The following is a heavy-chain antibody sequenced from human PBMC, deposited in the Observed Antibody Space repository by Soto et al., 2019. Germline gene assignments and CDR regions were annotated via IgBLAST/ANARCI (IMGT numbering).Heavy chain of an antibody. CDR2: VYLAGTK. Sequence: SETLSLTCTVSGGSITEFSNSWVWVRQPPGNGLEWLATVYLAGTKYYNPSLKSRLTTSVDASTNQFSLRLASVTAADTAVYYCARVGGSGRYNFDNWGQGTLVTVSS. D-gene: IGHD6-19*01. CDR1: GGSITEFSNS. V-gene: IGHV4-39*07. CDR3: ARVGGSGRYNFDN. J-gene: IGHJ4*02.